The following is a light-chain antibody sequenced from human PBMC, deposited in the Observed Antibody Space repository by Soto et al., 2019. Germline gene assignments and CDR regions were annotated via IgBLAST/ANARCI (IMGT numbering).Light chain of an antibody. CDR1: QSVSSYY. V-gene: IGKV3-20*01. Sequence: EIVLTQSPGTLSLSLGKRATLSCRASQSVSSYYLAWYQQKPGQAPRLLIYGASTRATGIPDRFSGSGSGTDFTLTISRLEPEDFAVYYCRQYGSSPLTFGGGTKVDIK. J-gene: IGKJ4*01. CDR2: GAS. CDR3: RQYGSSPLT.